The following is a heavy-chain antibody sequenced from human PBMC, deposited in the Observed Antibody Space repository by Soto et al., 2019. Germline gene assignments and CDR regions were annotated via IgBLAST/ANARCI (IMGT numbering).Heavy chain of an antibody. CDR2: INPNSGGT. CDR3: ARSLTEGYCTITGCYTRPLYGMDV. J-gene: IGHJ6*02. CDR1: GYTFSGYY. V-gene: IGHV1-2*02. D-gene: IGHD2-2*02. Sequence: QETLVQSGAEVKKPGASVKVSCKASGYTFSGYYIHWLRQAPGQGLEWMGWINPNSGGTNYAQKFQGRVTVTRDTPTSTAYMELSRLTSDDTAVYYCARSLTEGYCTITGCYTRPLYGMDVWGQGTTVTVSS.